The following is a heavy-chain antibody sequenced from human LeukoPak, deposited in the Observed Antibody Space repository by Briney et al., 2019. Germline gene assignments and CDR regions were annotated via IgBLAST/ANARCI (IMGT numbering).Heavy chain of an antibody. CDR2: IYPADSDI. J-gene: IGHJ5*02. CDR1: GYSINNYW. CDR3: ARREYCSGGSCYTWFDP. V-gene: IGHV5-51*01. Sequence: GESLKISCKGSGYSINNYWIGWVRQMPGKGLEWMGIIYPADSDIRYSPSFQGQVTISADKSISTAYLQWSSLKASDTAMHYCARREYCSGGSCYTWFDPWGQGTLVTVSS. D-gene: IGHD2-15*01.